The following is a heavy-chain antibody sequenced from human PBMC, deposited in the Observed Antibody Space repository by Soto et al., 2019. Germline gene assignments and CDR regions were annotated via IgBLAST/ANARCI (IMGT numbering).Heavy chain of an antibody. Sequence: GGSLRLSCAASGFTVSSNYMSWIRQAQGKGLEWVSVIYSGGSTYYADSVKGRFTISRDNSKNTLYLQMNSLRAEDTAVYYCARELTTVTRAYYMDVWGKGTTVTVSS. CDR1: GFTVSSNY. CDR3: ARELTTVTRAYYMDV. V-gene: IGHV3-66*01. CDR2: IYSGGST. D-gene: IGHD4-17*01. J-gene: IGHJ6*03.